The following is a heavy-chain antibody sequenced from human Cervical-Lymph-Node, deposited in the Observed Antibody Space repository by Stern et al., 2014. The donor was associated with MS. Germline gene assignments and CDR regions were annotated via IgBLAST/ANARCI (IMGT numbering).Heavy chain of an antibody. D-gene: IGHD7-27*01. Sequence: QVQLVQSGAEVKKPGASVTVSCTASGYAFNSYYLHWVRQAPGQGLEWMGWLNPNSGGTAYAPRFHGRVSMTRDTSIITAYMELTGLTSDDTAVYYCARGPNEHWGGHYHSNGLDVWGLGTTVTVSS. V-gene: IGHV1-2*02. CDR1: GYAFNSYY. J-gene: IGHJ6*02. CDR3: ARGPNEHWGGHYHSNGLDV. CDR2: LNPNSGGT.